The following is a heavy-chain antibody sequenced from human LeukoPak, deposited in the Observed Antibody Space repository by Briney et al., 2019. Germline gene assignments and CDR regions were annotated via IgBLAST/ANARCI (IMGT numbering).Heavy chain of an antibody. CDR3: ATYKNWVAGDV. J-gene: IGHJ6*02. CDR1: GFTFSKSW. D-gene: IGHD7-27*01. V-gene: IGHV3-7*01. CDR2: IKEDGSVK. Sequence: GVLRLSCAASGFTFSKSWMSWVRQAPGKGPEWVADIKEDGSVKDYVDSVKGRFTISRDNAKSLLFLQMNNLRAEDTAVYYCATYKNWVAGDVWGQGTTVSVS.